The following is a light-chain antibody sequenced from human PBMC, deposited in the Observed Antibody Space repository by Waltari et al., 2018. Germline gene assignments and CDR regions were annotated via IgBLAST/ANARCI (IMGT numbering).Light chain of an antibody. Sequence: QSALTQPASVPGSPGQSITPSCTGTSNYIAAYTSLPRYQPHPGTAPKLIIYDVTKGPSGVSNRFSGSKSGNTASLTISRLQAEDEADYYCCSYTRSGLWIFGGGTKLTVL. V-gene: IGLV2-14*03. CDR2: DVT. CDR1: SNYIAAYTS. J-gene: IGLJ2*01. CDR3: CSYTRSGLWI.